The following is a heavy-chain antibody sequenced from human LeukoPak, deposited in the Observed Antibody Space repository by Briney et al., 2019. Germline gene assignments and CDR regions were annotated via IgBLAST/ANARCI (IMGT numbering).Heavy chain of an antibody. J-gene: IGHJ4*02. CDR3: VRDNYGVDY. V-gene: IGHV3-48*04. Sequence: GGSLRLSCAASGFTFSSYSMNWVRQSPGKGLEWVSYISNSGSTIYSADSVKGRFTISRDNAKNTLYLQMNSLRAEDTAVYYCVRDNYGVDYWGQGTLVTVSS. CDR2: ISNSGSTI. D-gene: IGHD3-10*01. CDR1: GFTFSSYS.